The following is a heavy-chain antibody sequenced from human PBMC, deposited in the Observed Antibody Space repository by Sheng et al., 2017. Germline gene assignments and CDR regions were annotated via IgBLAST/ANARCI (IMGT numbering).Heavy chain of an antibody. J-gene: IGHJ3*02. D-gene: IGHD4-17*01. CDR2: ISSSADST. V-gene: IGHV3-48*03. Sequence: EGQVVESGGGLVQPGGSLRLSCAVSGFSFSTHEMNWVRQAPGKGLEWVSYISSSADSTYYTDSVKGRFTISRDNAKKTLFLQMNSLRVEDMAVYYCATNGRAFDIWGPGTMVTVSS. CDR1: GFSFSTHE. CDR3: ATNGRAFDI.